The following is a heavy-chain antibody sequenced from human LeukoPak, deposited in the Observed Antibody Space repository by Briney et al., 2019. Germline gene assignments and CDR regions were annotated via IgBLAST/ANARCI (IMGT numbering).Heavy chain of an antibody. Sequence: GGSLRLSCAASGFTFSSYSMNWVRQAPGKGLEWVSSIRSSSSYIYYADSVKGRFTISRDNAKNSLYLQMNSLRAEDTAVYYCARDHPDQTDYWGQGTLVTVSS. V-gene: IGHV3-21*01. J-gene: IGHJ4*02. CDR2: IRSSSSYI. D-gene: IGHD1-14*01. CDR3: ARDHPDQTDY. CDR1: GFTFSSYS.